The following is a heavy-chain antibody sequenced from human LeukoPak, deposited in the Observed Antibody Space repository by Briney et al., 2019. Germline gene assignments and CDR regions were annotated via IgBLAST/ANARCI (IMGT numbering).Heavy chain of an antibody. CDR3: ARGSDDFWSGYSPSY. J-gene: IGHJ4*02. CDR1: GYTFTGYY. D-gene: IGHD3-3*01. Sequence: ASVKVSCKASGYTFTGYYMHWVRQAPGQGLECMGWINPNSGGTNYAQKFRGRVTMTRDTSISTAYMELSRLRSDDTDVYYCARGSDDFWSGYSPSYWGQGTLVTVSS. V-gene: IGHV1-2*02. CDR2: INPNSGGT.